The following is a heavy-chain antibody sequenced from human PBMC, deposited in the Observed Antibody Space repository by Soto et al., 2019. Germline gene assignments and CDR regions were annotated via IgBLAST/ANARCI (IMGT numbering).Heavy chain of an antibody. D-gene: IGHD2-2*01. CDR3: ARHVPAAGYYYGMDV. V-gene: IGHV1-69*13. J-gene: IGHJ6*02. CDR1: GGTFSSYA. Sequence: EASVKVSCKASGGTFSSYAISWVRQAPGQGLEWMGGIIPIFGTANYAQKFQGRVTITADESTSTAYMELSSLRSEDTAVYYCARHVPAAGYYYGMDVWRQGTTDTVSS. CDR2: IIPIFGTA.